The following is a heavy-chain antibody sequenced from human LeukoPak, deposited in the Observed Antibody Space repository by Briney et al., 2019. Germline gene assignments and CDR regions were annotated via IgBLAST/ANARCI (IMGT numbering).Heavy chain of an antibody. V-gene: IGHV4-34*01. D-gene: IGHD6-19*01. J-gene: IGHJ5*02. CDR3: ARHAEVAVAGTRGFDP. CDR1: GGSFSGYY. CDR2: INHSGST. Sequence: SETLSLTCAVYGGSFSGYYWSWIRPRPGKGLEWIGEINHSGSTNYNPSLKSRVTISVDTSKNQFSLKLSSVTAADTAVYYCARHAEVAVAGTRGFDPWGQGTLVTVSS.